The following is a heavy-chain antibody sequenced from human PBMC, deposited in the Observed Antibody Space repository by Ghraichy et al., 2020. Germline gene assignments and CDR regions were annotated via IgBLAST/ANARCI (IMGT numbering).Heavy chain of an antibody. CDR2: INHSGST. V-gene: IGHV4-34*01. Sequence: SETLSLTCAVYGGSFSGYYWSWIRQPPGKGLEWIGEINHSGSTNYNPSLKSRVTISVDTSKNQFSLKLSSVTAADTAVYYCARGSIVGATTFFAYIDYWGQGTLVTVSS. CDR3: ARGSIVGATTFFAYIDY. J-gene: IGHJ4*02. CDR1: GGSFSGYY. D-gene: IGHD1-26*01.